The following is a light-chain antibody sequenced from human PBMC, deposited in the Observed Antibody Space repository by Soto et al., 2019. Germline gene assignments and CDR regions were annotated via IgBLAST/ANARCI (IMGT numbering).Light chain of an antibody. CDR2: LNSDGSP. V-gene: IGLV4-69*01. CDR3: QTWGTDLVV. J-gene: IGLJ2*01. Sequence: QLVLTQSPSASAALGASVKLTCTLSSGHSSYAIAWHQQQPEKGPRYLMKLNSDGSPSKGDGIPDRFSGSSSGAERSLTISSLQSEDEADYYCQTWGTDLVVFGGGTKLTVL. CDR1: SGHSSYA.